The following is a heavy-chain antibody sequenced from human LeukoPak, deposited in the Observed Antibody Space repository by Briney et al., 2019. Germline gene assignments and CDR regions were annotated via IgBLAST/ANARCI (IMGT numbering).Heavy chain of an antibody. CDR3: ARGYTSIAARAGSGWFDP. Sequence: SQTLSLTCTVSGGSISSGGYYWSWIRQHPGKGLEWIGYIYYSGSTYYNPSLKSRVTISEDTSKNQFSLKLSSVTAADTAVYYCARGYTSIAARAGSGWFDPWGQGTLVTVSS. V-gene: IGHV4-31*03. CDR2: IYYSGST. J-gene: IGHJ5*02. CDR1: GGSISSGGYY. D-gene: IGHD6-6*01.